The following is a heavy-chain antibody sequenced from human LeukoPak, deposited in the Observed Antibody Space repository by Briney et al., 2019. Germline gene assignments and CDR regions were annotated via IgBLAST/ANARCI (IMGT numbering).Heavy chain of an antibody. CDR2: IYYSGST. Sequence: SETLSLTCTVSGGSISSYYWSWIRQPPGKGLEWIGYIYYSGSTNYNPSLKSRVTISVDTSKNQFSLKLSSVTAADTAVYYCARDRSSSSDGDWFDPWGQGTLVTVSS. CDR1: GGSISSYY. CDR3: ARDRSSSSDGDWFDP. D-gene: IGHD6-13*01. V-gene: IGHV4-59*12. J-gene: IGHJ5*02.